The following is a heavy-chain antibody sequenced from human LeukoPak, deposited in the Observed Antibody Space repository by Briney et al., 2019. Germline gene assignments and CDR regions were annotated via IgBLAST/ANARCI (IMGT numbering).Heavy chain of an antibody. CDR2: IYTSGST. CDR3: ARHPSGRMWLQQGGWFDP. D-gene: IGHD5-24*01. CDR1: GGSISSYY. Sequence: SETLSLTCTVSGGSISSYYWSWIRQPAGKGLEWIGRIYTSGSTNYNPSLKSRVTMSVDTSKNQFSLKLTSVTAADTAVYYCARHPSGRMWLQQGGWFDPWGQGTLVTVSS. J-gene: IGHJ5*02. V-gene: IGHV4-4*07.